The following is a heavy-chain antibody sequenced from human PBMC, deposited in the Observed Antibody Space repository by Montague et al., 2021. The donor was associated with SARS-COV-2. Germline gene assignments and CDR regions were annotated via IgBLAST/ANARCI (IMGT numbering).Heavy chain of an antibody. CDR1: GFTFSSYS. Sequence: SLRLSCAASGFTFSSYSMNWVRQAPGKGLEWVSSISSSSSYIYYADSVKGRFTISRDNAKNSLYLQMNSLRAEDTAVYYCARDGVYDILTGYWTDWGQGTLFTISS. CDR3: ARDGVYDILTGYWTD. V-gene: IGHV3-21*01. J-gene: IGHJ4*02. CDR2: ISSSSSYI. D-gene: IGHD3-9*01.